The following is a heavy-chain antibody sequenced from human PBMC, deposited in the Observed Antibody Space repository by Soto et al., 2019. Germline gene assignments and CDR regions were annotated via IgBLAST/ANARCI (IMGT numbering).Heavy chain of an antibody. Sequence: GGSVKVSCKASGYTFTSYDINWVRQATGQGLGWMGWMNPNSGNTGYGQKFQGRVTMTRNTSISTAYMELSSLRYEDTAVYYCAEDSSVHYHSDYWGQGTLVTVSS. CDR3: AEDSSVHYHSDY. D-gene: IGHD3-22*01. J-gene: IGHJ4*02. CDR1: GYTFTSYD. V-gene: IGHV1-8*01. CDR2: MNPNSGNT.